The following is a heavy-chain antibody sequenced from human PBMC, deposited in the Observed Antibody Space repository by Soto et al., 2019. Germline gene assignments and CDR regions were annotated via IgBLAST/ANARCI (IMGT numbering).Heavy chain of an antibody. V-gene: IGHV3-64*01. D-gene: IGHD7-27*01. CDR2: ISSNGGST. J-gene: IGHJ6*03. Sequence: GGSLRLSCAASGFTFSSYAMHWVRQAPGKGLEYVSAISSNGGSTYYAKSVKGRFTISRDNSKNTLYLQMGSRRAEDMAVYYCARDLGLEEGYYYYMDVWGKGTTVTVSS. CDR1: GFTFSSYA. CDR3: ARDLGLEEGYYYYMDV.